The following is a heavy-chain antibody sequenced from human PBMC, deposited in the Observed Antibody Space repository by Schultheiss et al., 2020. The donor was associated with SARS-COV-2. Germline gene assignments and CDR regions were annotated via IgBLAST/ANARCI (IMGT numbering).Heavy chain of an antibody. CDR1: GGSISSGGYY. CDR2: INHSGST. V-gene: IGHV4-39*07. CDR3: ARARRALDY. Sequence: SETLSLTCTVSGGSISSGGYYWSWIRQPPGKGLEWIGEINHSGSTNYSPSLKSRVTISVDTSKNQFSLKLSSVTAADTAVYYCARARRALDYWGQGTLVTVSS. J-gene: IGHJ4*02.